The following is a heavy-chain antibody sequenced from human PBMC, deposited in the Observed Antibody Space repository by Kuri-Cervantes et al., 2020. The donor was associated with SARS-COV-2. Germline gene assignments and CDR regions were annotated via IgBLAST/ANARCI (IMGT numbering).Heavy chain of an antibody. CDR1: GYTFTSYD. Sequence: ASVKVSCKASGYTFTSYDINWVRQATGQGLEWMGWMNPNSGNTGYAQKFQGRVTMTRNTSISTAYMELSSLRSEDTAVYYCARGIVVVPAAMGHYYYMDVWGKGTTVTVSS. D-gene: IGHD2-2*01. J-gene: IGHJ6*03. CDR3: ARGIVVVPAAMGHYYYMDV. CDR2: MNPNSGNT. V-gene: IGHV1-8*01.